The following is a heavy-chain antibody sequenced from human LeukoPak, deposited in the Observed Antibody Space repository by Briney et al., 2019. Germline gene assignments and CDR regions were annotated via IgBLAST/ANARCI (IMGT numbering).Heavy chain of an antibody. J-gene: IGHJ4*02. CDR3: ARQSSSDYDFWSGYFFDY. D-gene: IGHD3-3*01. CDR1: GGSISSYY. CDR2: IYYSGST. V-gene: IGHV4-59*08. Sequence: SETLSLTCTVSGGSISSYYWSWIRQPPGKGLERIGYIYYSGSTNYNPSLKSRVTISVDTSKNQFSLKLSSVTAADTAVYYCARQSSSDYDFWSGYFFDYWGQGTLVTVSS.